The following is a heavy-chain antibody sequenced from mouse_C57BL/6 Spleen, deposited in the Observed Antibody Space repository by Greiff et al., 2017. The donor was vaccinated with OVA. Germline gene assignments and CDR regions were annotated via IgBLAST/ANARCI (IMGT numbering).Heavy chain of an antibody. V-gene: IGHV5-4*01. CDR3: ARDLSNYAMDY. J-gene: IGHJ4*01. CDR2: ISAGGSYT. D-gene: IGHD1-1*01. CDR1: GFTFSSYA. Sequence: EVKLVESGGGLVKPGGSLKLSCAASGFTFSSYAMSWVRQTPEKRLEWVATISAGGSYTYYPDNVKGRFTISRDNAKNNLYLQMSHLKSEDTAMYYCARDLSNYAMDYWGQGTSVTVSS.